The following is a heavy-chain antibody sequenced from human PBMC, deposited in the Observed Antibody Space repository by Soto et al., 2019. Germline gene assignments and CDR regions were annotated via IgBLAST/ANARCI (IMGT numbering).Heavy chain of an antibody. CDR2: IYYSGST. CDR3: ARGCGGDCHDAFDI. V-gene: IGHV4-31*03. D-gene: IGHD2-21*02. Sequence: PPETLSLTCTVSGGSISSGGYYWSWIRQHPGKGLEWIGYIYYSGSTYYNPSLKSRVTISVDTSKNQFSLKLSSVTAADTAVYYCARGCGGDCHDAFDIWGQGTMVTVSS. J-gene: IGHJ3*02. CDR1: GGSISSGGYY.